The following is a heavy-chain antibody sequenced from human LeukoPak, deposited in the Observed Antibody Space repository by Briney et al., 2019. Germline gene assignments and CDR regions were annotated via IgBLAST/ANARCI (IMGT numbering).Heavy chain of an antibody. V-gene: IGHV1-18*04. Sequence: ASVKVSCKASGYTFTSYGISWVRQAPGQGLEWMGWISAYNGNTNYAQKLQGRVTMTTDTSTSTAYMELRSLRSDDTAVYYCARDHRLLWFGELSLVFDYWGQGTLVTVSS. CDR2: ISAYNGNT. J-gene: IGHJ4*02. CDR3: ARDHRLLWFGELSLVFDY. D-gene: IGHD3-10*01. CDR1: GYTFTSYG.